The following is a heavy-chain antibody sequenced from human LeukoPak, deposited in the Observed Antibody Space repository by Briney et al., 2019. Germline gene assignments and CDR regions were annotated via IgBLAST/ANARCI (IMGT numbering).Heavy chain of an antibody. V-gene: IGHV3-53*04. CDR3: ARDPRDPRKPLYYGMDV. CDR2: IYSGGST. Sequence: GGSLRLSCAASGFTVSSNYMSWVRQAPGKGLEWVSVIYSGGSTYYADSVKGRFTISRHNSKNTLHLQMNSLRAEDTAVYYCARDPRDPRKPLYYGMDVWGQGTTVTVSS. J-gene: IGHJ6*02. CDR1: GFTVSSNY.